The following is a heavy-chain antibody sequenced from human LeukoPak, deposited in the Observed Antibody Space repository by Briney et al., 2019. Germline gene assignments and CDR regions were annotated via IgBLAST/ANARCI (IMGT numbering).Heavy chain of an antibody. CDR1: GFTFSSYA. J-gene: IGHJ4*02. D-gene: IGHD3-10*01. V-gene: IGHV3-23*01. CDR3: AKTGWGTMVRVVPIDDY. CDR2: ISGSGGST. Sequence: PGGSLRLSCAASGFTFSSYAMSWVRQAPGKGLEWVSAISGSGGSTYYADSVKGRFTISRDNSKNTLYLQMNSLRAEDTAVYYCAKTGWGTMVRVVPIDDYWGQGTLVTVSS.